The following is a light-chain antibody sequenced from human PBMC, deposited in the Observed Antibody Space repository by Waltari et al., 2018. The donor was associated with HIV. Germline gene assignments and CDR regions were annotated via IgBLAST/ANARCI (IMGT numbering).Light chain of an antibody. CDR3: QQYNRWPPYS. Sequence: IVMTQSPASLSVSPGHTVSLSCMASDSVKNNLAWYQQRPGQAPRLLIYGASTRATGVAARFSGSGSGTEFTLTISSLQSEDFAVYYCQQYNRWPPYSFGQGTKLEIK. V-gene: IGKV3-15*01. CDR2: GAS. CDR1: DSVKNN. J-gene: IGKJ2*03.